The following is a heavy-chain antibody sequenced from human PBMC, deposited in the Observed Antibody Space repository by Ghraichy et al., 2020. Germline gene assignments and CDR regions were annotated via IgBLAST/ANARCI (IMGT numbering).Heavy chain of an antibody. V-gene: IGHV1-18*04. CDR1: GYTFADYN. CDR3: ARAVLLPDY. Sequence: ASVKVSCKTSGYTFADYNICWVRQAPGQGLEWMGWVSPYNGNTNYEQTFQGRVTMTTDTSTSTAYMELRSLTSDDTAVYYCARAVLLPDYGGQGTLVTVSS. D-gene: IGHD3-22*01. CDR2: VSPYNGNT. J-gene: IGHJ4*02.